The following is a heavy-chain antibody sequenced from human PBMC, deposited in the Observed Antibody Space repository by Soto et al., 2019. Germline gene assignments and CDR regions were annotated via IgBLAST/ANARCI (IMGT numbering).Heavy chain of an antibody. CDR3: AKDLGSGYRFDY. J-gene: IGHJ4*02. CDR2: IQTDNDHA. Sequence: QVQLVQSGPEVKKPGASVKVACKASGYTFLKYGINWVRQAPGQGLEWMGGIQTDNDHASFAQKFEGRVTMTTDTSTRTVYMELRDLSSDYTAVYYCAKDLGSGYRFDYWGQGTPVTVSS. CDR1: GYTFLKYG. V-gene: IGHV1-18*01. D-gene: IGHD5-18*01.